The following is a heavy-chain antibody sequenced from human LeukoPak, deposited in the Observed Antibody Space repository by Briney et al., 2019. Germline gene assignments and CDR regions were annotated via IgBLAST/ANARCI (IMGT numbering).Heavy chain of an antibody. Sequence: GGSLRLSCAASGFTFSSYSMNWVRQAPGKGLEWVSSISSSSSYIYYADSVKGRFTISRDNAKNSLYLQMNSLRAEDTAVYYCARSHGGNLGWFDPWGQGTLVTVSS. CDR1: GFTFSSYS. V-gene: IGHV3-21*01. CDR2: ISSSSSYI. J-gene: IGHJ5*02. D-gene: IGHD4-23*01. CDR3: ARSHGGNLGWFDP.